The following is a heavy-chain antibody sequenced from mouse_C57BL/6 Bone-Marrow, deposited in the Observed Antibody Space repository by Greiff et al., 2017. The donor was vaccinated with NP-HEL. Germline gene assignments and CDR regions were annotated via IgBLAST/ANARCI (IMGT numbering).Heavy chain of an antibody. CDR3: ARSPSWFYAMDY. Sequence: QVQLKQSGAELVRPGSSVKLSCKASGYTFTSYWMHWVKQRPIQGLEWIGNIDPSDSETHYNQKFKDKATLTVDKSSSTAYMQLSSLTSEDSAVYYCARSPSWFYAMDYWGQGTSVTVSS. D-gene: IGHD2-2*01. CDR2: IDPSDSET. CDR1: GYTFTSYW. J-gene: IGHJ4*01. V-gene: IGHV1-52*01.